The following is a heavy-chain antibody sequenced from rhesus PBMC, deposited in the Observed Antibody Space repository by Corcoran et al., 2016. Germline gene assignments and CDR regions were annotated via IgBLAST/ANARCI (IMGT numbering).Heavy chain of an antibody. CDR3: ARAYNRFDV. V-gene: IGHV3S25*01. CDR1: GFTFSSYW. J-gene: IGHJ5-1*01. Sequence: EVQLVESGGDLATPGGSLRLSCAASGFTFSSYWMTWVRQEPGKGLVWVSDINSGGGSTYYADSVKGRFTISRDNSKNTLSLQMNSRRAEDTAVYYCARAYNRFDVWGPGVLVTVSS. CDR2: INSGGGST.